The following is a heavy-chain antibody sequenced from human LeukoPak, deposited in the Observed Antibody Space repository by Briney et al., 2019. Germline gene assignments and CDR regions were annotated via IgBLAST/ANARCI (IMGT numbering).Heavy chain of an antibody. V-gene: IGHV4-4*02. CDR1: GVSISSINW. D-gene: IGHD2-8*01. J-gene: IGHJ4*02. CDR2: IYHRGST. CDR3: ASIRTARVLMPYYYFDY. Sequence: SETLSLTCAVSGVSISSINWWSWVRPPPGEGLEWIGEIYHRGSTNYNPSLKSRVTISVDKSKPQFSLKLSSVTAADTAVYYCASIRTARVLMPYYYFDYWGQGTLVTVSS.